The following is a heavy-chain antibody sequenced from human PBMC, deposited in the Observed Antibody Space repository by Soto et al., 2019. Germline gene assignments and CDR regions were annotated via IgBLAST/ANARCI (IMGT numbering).Heavy chain of an antibody. CDR3: VRTSLVVAAATREDY. V-gene: IGHV3-74*01. CDR2: INSDGSST. CDR1: GFTFSSYW. Sequence: EVQLVESGGGVVQPGGSLRLSCAASGFTFSSYWMHWVRQAPGKGLVWVSRINSDGSSTSYADSVKGRFTISRDNAKNTLYLQMNRLRAEDTAVYYCVRTSLVVAAATREDYWGQGTLVTVSS. J-gene: IGHJ4*02. D-gene: IGHD2-15*01.